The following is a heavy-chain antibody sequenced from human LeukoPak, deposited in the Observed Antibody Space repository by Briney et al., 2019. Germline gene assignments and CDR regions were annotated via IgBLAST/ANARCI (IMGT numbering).Heavy chain of an antibody. Sequence: SETLSLTCSVSGVSISSSNYYWVWIRQPPGKGLEWIGNVYSSGGSRYNPSLQSRVTFSVDTPNNQFSLKLISVTAADTAVYYCARRSRGGGEPYYYYMDVWGKGTTVTVSS. J-gene: IGHJ6*03. CDR1: GVSISSSNYY. CDR2: VYSSGGS. V-gene: IGHV4-39*01. D-gene: IGHD1-14*01. CDR3: ARRSRGGGEPYYYYMDV.